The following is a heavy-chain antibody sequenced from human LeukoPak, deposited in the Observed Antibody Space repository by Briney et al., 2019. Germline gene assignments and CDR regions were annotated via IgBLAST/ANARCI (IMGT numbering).Heavy chain of an antibody. Sequence: SETLSLTCTVSGESISGYYWSWIRQPPGKGLEWIGYIYYSGSTNYNPSLKSRVTISIDTSKNQFSLKLSSVTAADTAVYYCARDRGRRGVGAAFDYWGQGTLVTVSS. CDR2: IYYSGST. J-gene: IGHJ4*02. CDR3: ARDRGRRGVGAAFDY. D-gene: IGHD1-26*01. CDR1: GESISGYY. V-gene: IGHV4-59*01.